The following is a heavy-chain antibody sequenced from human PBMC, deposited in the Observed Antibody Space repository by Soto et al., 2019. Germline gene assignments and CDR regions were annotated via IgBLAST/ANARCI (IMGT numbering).Heavy chain of an antibody. CDR1: GGTFSSYA. V-gene: IGHV1-69*06. D-gene: IGHD3-3*01. Sequence: GASVKVSCKASGGTFSSYAISWVRQAPGQGLEWMGGIIPIFGTANYAQKFQGRVTITADKSTSTAYMELSSLRSEDTAVYYCAGGQKGYYDFWSGYSGTHGMDVWGQGTTVTVSS. CDR3: AGGQKGYYDFWSGYSGTHGMDV. J-gene: IGHJ6*02. CDR2: IIPIFGTA.